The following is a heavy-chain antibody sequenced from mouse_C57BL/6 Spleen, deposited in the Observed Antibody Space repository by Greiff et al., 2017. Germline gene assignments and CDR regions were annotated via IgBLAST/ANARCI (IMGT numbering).Heavy chain of an antibody. Sequence: VQLKESGAELVRPGSSVKMSCKTSGYTFTSYGINWVKQRPGQGLEWIGYIYIGNGYTEYNEKFKGKATLTSDTSSSTAYMQLSSLTSADSAIYFCARILGTFYYAMDYWGQGTSVTVAA. CDR2: IYIGNGYT. CDR3: ARILGTFYYAMDY. D-gene: IGHD4-1*01. CDR1: GYTFTSYG. V-gene: IGHV1-58*01. J-gene: IGHJ4*01.